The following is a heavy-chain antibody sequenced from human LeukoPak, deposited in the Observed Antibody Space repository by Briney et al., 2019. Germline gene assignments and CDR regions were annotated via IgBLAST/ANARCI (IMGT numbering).Heavy chain of an antibody. CDR3: ARGGGSCSDY. CDR2: ISSSSSYI. J-gene: IGHJ4*02. CDR1: GFTFSSYS. Sequence: KAGGSLRLSCAASGFTFSSYSMDWVRQAPGKGLEWVSSISSSSSYIYYADSVKGRFTISRDNAKNSLYLQMNSLRAEDTAVYYCARGGGSCSDYWGQGTLVTVSS. V-gene: IGHV3-21*01. D-gene: IGHD2-15*01.